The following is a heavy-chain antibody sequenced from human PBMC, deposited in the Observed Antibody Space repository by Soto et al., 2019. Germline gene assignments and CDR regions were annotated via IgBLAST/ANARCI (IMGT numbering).Heavy chain of an antibody. CDR3: ARRSGDILTGYRHWYFDL. Sequence: QVQLQESGPGLVKPSETLSLTCTVSGGSISSYYWSWIRQPPGKGLEWIGYIYYRGSTNYNPSLKSRVTISVDTSKTQCSLKLSSVTAADTAVYYCARRSGDILTGYRHWYFDLWGRGTLVTVSS. V-gene: IGHV4-59*08. J-gene: IGHJ2*01. D-gene: IGHD3-9*01. CDR1: GGSISSYY. CDR2: IYYRGST.